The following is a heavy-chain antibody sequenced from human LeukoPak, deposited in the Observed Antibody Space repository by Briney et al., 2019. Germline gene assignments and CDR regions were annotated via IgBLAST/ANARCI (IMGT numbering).Heavy chain of an antibody. D-gene: IGHD2-2*01. V-gene: IGHV3-74*01. CDR2: INNDGSST. CDR1: GFTFSSYW. Sequence: GGSLRLSCAASGFTFSSYWMRWVRQAPGKGLVWVSCINNDGSSTSYADSVKGRFTISRDDAKNTLYLQMNSLRAEDTAVYYCARPSYRLLSVIDYWGQGTLVTVSS. J-gene: IGHJ4*02. CDR3: ARPSYRLLSVIDY.